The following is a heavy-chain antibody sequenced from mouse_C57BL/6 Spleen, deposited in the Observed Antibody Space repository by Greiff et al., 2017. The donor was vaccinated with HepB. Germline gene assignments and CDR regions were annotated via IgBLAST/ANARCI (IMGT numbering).Heavy chain of an antibody. Sequence: VQLQQSGPELVKPGASVKISCKASGYTFTDYYMNWVKQSHGKSLEWIGDINPNNGGTSYNQKFKGKATLTVDKSSSTAYMELRSLTSEDSAVYYCARSGYGSRYWYFDVWGTGTTVTVSS. CDR2: INPNNGGT. V-gene: IGHV1-26*01. D-gene: IGHD1-1*01. CDR1: GYTFTDYY. CDR3: ARSGYGSRYWYFDV. J-gene: IGHJ1*03.